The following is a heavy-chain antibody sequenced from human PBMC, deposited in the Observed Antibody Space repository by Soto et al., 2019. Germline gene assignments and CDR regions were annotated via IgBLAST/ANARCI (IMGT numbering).Heavy chain of an antibody. CDR1: GGSFSGYY. CDR3: ARARGGVQD. V-gene: IGHV4-34*01. J-gene: IGHJ1*01. D-gene: IGHD3-10*01. CDR2: LNDSGGT. Sequence: PSETLSLPCTFYGGSFSGYYWIWIRQPPGKGLEWIGELNDSGGTNYNASLKSRVTISGDMSKNQFSLKLSFVTAADTAMYYCARARGGVQDWGPRTLVTASS.